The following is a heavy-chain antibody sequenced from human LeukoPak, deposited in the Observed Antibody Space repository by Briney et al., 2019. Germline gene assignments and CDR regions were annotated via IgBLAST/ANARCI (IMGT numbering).Heavy chain of an antibody. J-gene: IGHJ4*02. CDR2: IWYDGTNK. CDR1: GFTFSRHG. D-gene: IGHD2-2*02. CDR3: ARDIVSYYIDY. V-gene: IGHV3-33*01. Sequence: GGSLRLSCAASGFTFSRHGMHWVRQAPGKGLEWVAVIWYDGTNKYYADAVKGRFSISRDNSKNMLYLQMNSLRAEDTAVYYCARDIVSYYIDYWGQGTLVTVSS.